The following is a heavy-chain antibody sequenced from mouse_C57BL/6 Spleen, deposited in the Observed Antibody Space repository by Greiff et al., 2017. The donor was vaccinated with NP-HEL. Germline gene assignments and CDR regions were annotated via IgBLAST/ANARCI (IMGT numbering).Heavy chain of an antibody. D-gene: IGHD1-1*01. CDR1: GYTFTSYW. V-gene: IGHV1-50*01. Sequence: QVQLQQPGAELVKPGASVKLSCKASGYTFTSYWMQWVKQRPGQGLEWIGEIDPSDSYTNYNQKFKGKATLTVEKSSSTVYLELSRLTSDDSAVYYCARGATVVASGTFDYWGQGTTLTVSS. CDR2: IDPSDSYT. J-gene: IGHJ2*01. CDR3: ARGATVVASGTFDY.